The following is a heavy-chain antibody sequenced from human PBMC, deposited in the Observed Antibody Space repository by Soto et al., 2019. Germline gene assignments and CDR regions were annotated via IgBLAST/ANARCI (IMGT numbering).Heavy chain of an antibody. V-gene: IGHV4-39*01. Sequence: TLSLTWTVSGGSICRSGYYWGWIRQPPGRGLEWIGNIDYNGVTYSNPSLKSRVTISRDTSKNQFSLKLTSVTAADTALYYCGKVLVGATGHTDSDSWGPGTLVTVSS. CDR1: GGSICRSGYY. CDR2: IDYNGVT. CDR3: GKVLVGATGHTDSDS. J-gene: IGHJ4*02. D-gene: IGHD2-15*01.